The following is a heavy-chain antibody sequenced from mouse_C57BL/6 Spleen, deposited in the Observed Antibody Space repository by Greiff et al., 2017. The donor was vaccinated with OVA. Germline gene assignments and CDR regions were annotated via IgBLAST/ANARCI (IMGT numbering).Heavy chain of an antibody. CDR3: AGCITTVVPFAY. D-gene: IGHD1-1*01. CDR1: GFSLTSYA. CDR2: IWTGGGT. J-gene: IGHJ3*01. V-gene: IGHV2-9-1*01. Sequence: VQLVESGPGLVAPSQSLSITCTVSGFSLTSYAISWVRQPPGKGLEWLGVIWTGGGTNYNSALKSRLSISKDNSKSQVFLKMNSLQTDDTARDYCAGCITTVVPFAYWGQGTLVTVSA.